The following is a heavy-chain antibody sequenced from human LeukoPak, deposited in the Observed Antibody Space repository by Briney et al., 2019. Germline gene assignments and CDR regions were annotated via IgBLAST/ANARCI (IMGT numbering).Heavy chain of an antibody. V-gene: IGHV1-69*01. CDR2: IIPIFGTT. CDR1: GGTFNSYT. D-gene: IGHD6-19*01. J-gene: IGHJ4*02. CDR3: ARVRDSSGWLYFDY. Sequence: SVKVSCKSSGGTFNSYTITWVRQAPGQGLEWMGVIIPIFGTTNYAQKFQGRVTITADESTSTAYLELSSLRSEDTAVYYCARVRDSSGWLYFDYWGQGTLVTVSS.